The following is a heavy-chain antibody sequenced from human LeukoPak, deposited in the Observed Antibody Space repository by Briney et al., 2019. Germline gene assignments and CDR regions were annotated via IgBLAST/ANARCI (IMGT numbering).Heavy chain of an antibody. V-gene: IGHV1-18*01. CDR1: GYTFTSYG. CDR2: ISAYNGNT. J-gene: IGHJ4*02. Sequence: ASVKVSCKASGYTFTSYGISWVRQAPGQGLEWMGWISAYNGNTNYAQKLQGRVTMTTDTSTSTASMELRSLRSDDPAVYSYPRDRGVVVPAASDYWGEGTLVTVSS. D-gene: IGHD2-2*01. CDR3: PRDRGVVVPAASDY.